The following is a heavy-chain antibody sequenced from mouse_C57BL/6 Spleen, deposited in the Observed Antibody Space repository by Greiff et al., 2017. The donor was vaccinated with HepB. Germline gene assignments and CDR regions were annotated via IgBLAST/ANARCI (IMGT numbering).Heavy chain of an antibody. D-gene: IGHD2-4*01. CDR3: ARLVYDYDLYWYFDV. V-gene: IGHV1-81*01. CDR2: IYPRSGNT. J-gene: IGHJ1*03. CDR1: GYTFTSYG. Sequence: VKLQQSGAELARPGASVKLSCKASGYTFTSYGISWVKQRTGQGLEWIGEIYPRSGNTYYNEKFKGKATLTADKSSSTAYMELRSLTSEDSAVYFCARLVYDYDLYWYFDVWGTGTTVTVSS.